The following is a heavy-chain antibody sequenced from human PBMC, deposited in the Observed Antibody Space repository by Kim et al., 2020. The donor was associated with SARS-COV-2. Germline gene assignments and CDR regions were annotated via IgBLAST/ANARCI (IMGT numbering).Heavy chain of an antibody. J-gene: IGHJ4*02. D-gene: IGHD6-6*01. Sequence: NYNPSLKSRVTISVDKSKNQFSLKLSSVTAADTAVYYCARGYSSSGYFDYWGQGTLVTVSS. CDR3: ARGYSSSGYFDY. V-gene: IGHV4-4*02.